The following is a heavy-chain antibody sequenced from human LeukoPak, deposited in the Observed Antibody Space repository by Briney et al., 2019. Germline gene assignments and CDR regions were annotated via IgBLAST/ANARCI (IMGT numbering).Heavy chain of an antibody. V-gene: IGHV3-74*01. J-gene: IGHJ4*02. CDR2: ISSDGTNT. D-gene: IGHD3-3*02. Sequence: GGSLRLSCAASGFTISNYWMHWVRQAPGKGLVWVSRISSDGTNTNYADSVKGRFTISRDNAKNTLYLQMNSLRAEDTAVYYCARDSTPDSWGQGTLVTVSS. CDR3: ARDSTPDS. CDR1: GFTISNYW.